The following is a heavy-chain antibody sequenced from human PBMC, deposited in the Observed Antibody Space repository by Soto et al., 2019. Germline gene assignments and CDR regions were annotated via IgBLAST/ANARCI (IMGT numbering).Heavy chain of an antibody. Sequence: ASVKVSCKASGYTFTSYYMHWVRQAPGQGLEWMGIINPSGGSTSYAQKFQGRVTMTRDTSTSTVYMELSSLRSEDTAVYYCAREGRGYCISNSCEVDVWGQGTTVTVSS. CDR2: INPSGGST. V-gene: IGHV1-46*01. CDR1: GYTFTSYY. D-gene: IGHD2-2*01. CDR3: AREGRGYCISNSCEVDV. J-gene: IGHJ6*02.